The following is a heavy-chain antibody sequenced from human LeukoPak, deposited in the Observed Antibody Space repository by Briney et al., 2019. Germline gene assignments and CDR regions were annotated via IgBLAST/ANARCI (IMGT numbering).Heavy chain of an antibody. V-gene: IGHV4-38-2*02. J-gene: IGHJ4*02. CDR3: ARSSGYMSY. CDR1: HYSISSNYY. CDR2: IYHSGST. D-gene: IGHD3-22*01. Sequence: SETLSLTCTVSHYSISSNYYWGWIRQPPGKGLEWIGSIYHSGSTYYNPSLKSRVTVSVDTSKNQFSLKLTSVTAADTAVYYCARSSGYMSYWGQGTLVTVSS.